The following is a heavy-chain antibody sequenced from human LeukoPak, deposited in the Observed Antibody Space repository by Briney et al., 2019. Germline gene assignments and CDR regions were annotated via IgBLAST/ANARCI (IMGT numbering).Heavy chain of an antibody. CDR3: ARGPSGGPFDY. V-gene: IGHV1-2*02. J-gene: IGHJ4*02. CDR1: GYTFTGYY. Sequence: ASVKVSCKASGYTFTGYYIHWVRQAPGQGLEWKGWINPNSGGTIYAQKFQGRVTMSRDTSISTVYMELSSLRSDDTAVYYCARGPSGGPFDYWGQGTLVTVSS. CDR2: INPNSGGT.